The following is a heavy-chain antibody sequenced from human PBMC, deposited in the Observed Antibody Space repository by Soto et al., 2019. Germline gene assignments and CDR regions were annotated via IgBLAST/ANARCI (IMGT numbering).Heavy chain of an antibody. V-gene: IGHV4-34*01. CDR1: GGSFSGYY. CDR3: ARGRIVYYYGMDV. D-gene: IGHD3-16*02. CDR2: INHSGST. J-gene: IGHJ6*02. Sequence: SETLSLTCAVCGGSFSGYYLSWIRQPPGKGLEWIGEINHSGSTNYNPSLKSRVTISVDTSKNQFSLKLSSVTAADTAVYYCARGRIVYYYGMDVWGQGTTVTVSS.